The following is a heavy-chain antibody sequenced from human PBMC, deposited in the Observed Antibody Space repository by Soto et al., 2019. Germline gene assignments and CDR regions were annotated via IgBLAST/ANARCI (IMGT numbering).Heavy chain of an antibody. J-gene: IGHJ3*02. CDR3: ARDPPLDSSVYYALPGAFNI. CDR2: IYPGDSKT. D-gene: IGHD3-22*01. V-gene: IGHV5-51*01. Sequence: PGESLKISCKGSGYSFTSYWIGWARQMPGKGLEWMGIIYPGDSKTTYSPSFQGQVTVPADKSTSPAYLQWSSLKASDTAMYSCARDPPLDSSVYYALPGAFNIWGQGTMSTFPS. CDR1: GYSFTSYW.